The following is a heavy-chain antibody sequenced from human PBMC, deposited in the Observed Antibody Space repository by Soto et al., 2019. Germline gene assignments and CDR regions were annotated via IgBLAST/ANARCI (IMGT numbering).Heavy chain of an antibody. CDR1: GFTFTSSA. D-gene: IGHD3-3*01. CDR3: STERDRRSDFWSGYYRRAWFDP. CDR2: IVVGSGNT. Sequence: ASVKVSCKASGFTFTSSAVQWVRQARGQRLEWIGWIVVGSGNTNYAQKFQERVTITRDMSTSTAYMELSSLRSEDTAVYYCSTERDRRSDFWSGYYRRAWFDPWGQGTLVTVSS. V-gene: IGHV1-58*01. J-gene: IGHJ5*02.